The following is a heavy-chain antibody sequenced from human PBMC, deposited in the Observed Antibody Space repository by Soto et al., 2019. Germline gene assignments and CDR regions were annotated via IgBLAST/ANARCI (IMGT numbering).Heavy chain of an antibody. D-gene: IGHD2-15*01. CDR1: GFTFSDHY. V-gene: IGHV3-72*01. J-gene: IGHJ4*02. Sequence: GGSLRLSCAASGFTFSDHYMDWVHQAPGKGLEWVGRTRNKINGYTTEYAASVKGRFTISRDDSKDSLYLQMNSLKTEDTAVYYCARGRYCSGGSCYWTFDYWGQGTRVTVSS. CDR2: TRNKINGYTT. CDR3: ARGRYCSGGSCYWTFDY.